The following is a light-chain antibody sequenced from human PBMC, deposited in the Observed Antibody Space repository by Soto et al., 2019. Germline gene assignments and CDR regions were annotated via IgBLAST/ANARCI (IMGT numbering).Light chain of an antibody. V-gene: IGKV1-5*01. Sequence: DIQMTQSPSTLSASAGDIFTITFLASQSISSWLAWYQQKPGKAPKLLIYDASSLESGVPSRFSGSGSGTDFTLTISSLQPEDFATYYCQQFNNYPLTFGGGTKVDI. CDR2: DAS. CDR3: QQFNNYPLT. J-gene: IGKJ4*01. CDR1: QSISSW.